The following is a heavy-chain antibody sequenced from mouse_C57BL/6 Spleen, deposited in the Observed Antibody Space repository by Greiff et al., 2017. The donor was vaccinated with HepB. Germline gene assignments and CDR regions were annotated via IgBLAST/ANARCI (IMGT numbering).Heavy chain of an antibody. CDR1: GYTFTGYW. D-gene: IGHD1-1*01. V-gene: IGHV1-9*01. CDR3: ASGYDSSPDY. CDR2: ILPGSGST. Sequence: QVQLQQSGAELLKPGASVKLSCMATGYTFTGYWIEWVKQRPGHGLEWIGAILPGSGSTNYNDKFKGKATLTADTSSNTAYMQLSSLTTEDSAIYYCASGYDSSPDYWGRGTTHTVSS. J-gene: IGHJ2*01.